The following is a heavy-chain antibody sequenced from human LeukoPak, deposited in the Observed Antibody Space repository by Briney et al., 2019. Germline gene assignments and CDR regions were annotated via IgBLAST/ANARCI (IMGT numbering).Heavy chain of an antibody. CDR2: ISGSGDST. Sequence: PGGSLRLSCAASGFTFSSYGMNWVRQAPGRGLEWVSAISGSGDSTYYADSVKGRFTISRDNSKNTLYLQMNSLRAEDTAIYYCAKDLWPNYDIVTGYLRGDAFESWGQGTMVTVSS. J-gene: IGHJ3*02. D-gene: IGHD3-9*01. CDR1: GFTFSSYG. CDR3: AKDLWPNYDIVTGYLRGDAFES. V-gene: IGHV3-23*01.